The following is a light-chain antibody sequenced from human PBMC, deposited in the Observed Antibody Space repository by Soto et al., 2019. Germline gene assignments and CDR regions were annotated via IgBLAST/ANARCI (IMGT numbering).Light chain of an antibody. J-gene: IGKJ4*01. CDR1: QSVTSTY. CDR3: HQYATSPLT. CDR2: DAS. Sequence: EIVLTQSPGTLSLSPGERATLSCRASQSVTSTYLAWYQQKPGQAPRLLMSDASSRATGIPDRFSGSGSGTDLTLTISRLEPEDCAVYYCHQYATSPLTFGGGTKVEIK. V-gene: IGKV3-20*01.